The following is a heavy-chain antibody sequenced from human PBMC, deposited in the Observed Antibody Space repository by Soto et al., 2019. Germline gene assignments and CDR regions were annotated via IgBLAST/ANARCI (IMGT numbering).Heavy chain of an antibody. D-gene: IGHD3-3*01. CDR1: GFAFASYE. V-gene: IGHV3-48*03. J-gene: IGHJ5*01. CDR2: INGGGDVK. CDR3: ARLSGDGFWKSYSPYNLFES. Sequence: GSLRLSCAASGFAFASYEMHWVRQAPGKGLDWVAYINGGGDVKYYADSVEGRFTISRDNAKNALFLQMDNQRAEDTAIYYCARLSGDGFWKSYSPYNLFESWGQGALVTVSS.